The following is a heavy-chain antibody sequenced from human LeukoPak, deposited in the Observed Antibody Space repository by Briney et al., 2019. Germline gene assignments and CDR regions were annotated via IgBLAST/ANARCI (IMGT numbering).Heavy chain of an antibody. D-gene: IGHD1-26*01. CDR1: GFTFSSYW. CDR3: VRGVGAASFTLGY. V-gene: IGHV3-74*01. J-gene: IGHJ4*02. CDR2: ITSDGSIT. Sequence: GGSLRLSCAASGFTFSSYWMHWVRQGPGKGLMWVSRITSDGSITNYADSVKGRFTISRDNAKNTLYLQLNSLRAEDTAVYFCVRGVGAASFTLGYWDQGTRVTVSS.